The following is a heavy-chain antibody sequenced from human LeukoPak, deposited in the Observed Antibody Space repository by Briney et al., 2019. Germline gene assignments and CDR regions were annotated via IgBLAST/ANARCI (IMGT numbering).Heavy chain of an antibody. CDR2: INQDGSEK. V-gene: IGHV3-7*01. J-gene: IGHJ4*02. Sequence: GGSLRLSCAASGFTFSSHWMSWVRQAPGKGLEWVANINQDGSEKYFVDSVKGRFTISRDNAKNSLYLQMNSLRAEDTAVYYCAREGAYRTSSPAGYWGQGTLVTVSS. D-gene: IGHD6-6*01. CDR1: GFTFSSHW. CDR3: AREGAYRTSSPAGY.